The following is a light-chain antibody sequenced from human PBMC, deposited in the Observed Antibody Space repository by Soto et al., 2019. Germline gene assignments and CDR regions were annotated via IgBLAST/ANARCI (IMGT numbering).Light chain of an antibody. V-gene: IGLV2-14*01. CDR1: STDVGGYDY. CDR3: RSYTSSNTQV. J-gene: IGLJ1*01. Sequence: QPALTQPASVSGSPGESITISCTGTSTDVGGYDYVSWFQQHPGRAPKLIIYDVSIRPSGVSNRFSGSKSGNTASLIISGLQAEDETDYYCRSYTSSNTQVFGTGTKVTVL. CDR2: DVS.